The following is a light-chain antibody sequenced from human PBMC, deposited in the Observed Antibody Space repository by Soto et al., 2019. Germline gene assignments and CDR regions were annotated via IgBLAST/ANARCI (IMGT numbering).Light chain of an antibody. CDR3: QQANSFPRT. CDR1: QAISTW. Sequence: DIQMTQSPSSVSASVGDRVTITCRASQAISTWLAWYQQKPGKAPKLLIYAASNLQTGVPSRFSGSGSGTDFTLTISSLQPEDFETYDCQQANSFPRTFGQGTKVEIK. V-gene: IGKV1D-12*01. J-gene: IGKJ1*01. CDR2: AAS.